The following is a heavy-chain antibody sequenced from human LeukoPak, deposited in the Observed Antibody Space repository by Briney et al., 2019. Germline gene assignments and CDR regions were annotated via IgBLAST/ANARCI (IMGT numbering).Heavy chain of an antibody. Sequence: SVKVSCKASGGTFSSYAISWVRQAPGQGLEWMGGIIPIFGTANYAQKFQGRVTITADESTSTAYMELSSLRSEDTAVYYCARDRDWAGYSYGFYYWGQGTLVTVPS. CDR3: ARDRDWAGYSYGFYY. V-gene: IGHV1-69*13. D-gene: IGHD5-18*01. J-gene: IGHJ4*02. CDR1: GGTFSSYA. CDR2: IIPIFGTA.